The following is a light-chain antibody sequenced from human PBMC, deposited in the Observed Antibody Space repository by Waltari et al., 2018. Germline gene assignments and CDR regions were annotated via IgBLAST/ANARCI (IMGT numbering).Light chain of an antibody. J-gene: IGKJ3*01. Sequence: DIMMTQSPASLAVSLGERATINCKSSRSILYTYSNKNYLAWFQQKPGQPPKMLISWASTRESGVPDRFSGSGSGTDFTLSSSSLQAEDVAVYYWQQYYSTTPSFGPGTTGESK. CDR3: QQYYSTTPS. V-gene: IGKV4-1*01. CDR1: RSILYTYSNKNY. CDR2: WAS.